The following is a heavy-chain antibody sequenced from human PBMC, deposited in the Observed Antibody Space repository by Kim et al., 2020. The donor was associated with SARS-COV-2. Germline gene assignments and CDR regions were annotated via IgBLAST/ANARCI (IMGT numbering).Heavy chain of an antibody. Sequence: ASVKVSCKASGYTFTSYYMHWVRQAPGQGLEWMGIINPSGGSTSYAQKFQGRVTMTRDTSTSTVYMELSSLRSEDTAGYYCARGPSTSRIAVAGPRADYWGQGTLVTVSS. V-gene: IGHV1-46*01. CDR1: GYTFTSYY. CDR2: INPSGGST. CDR3: ARGPSTSRIAVAGPRADY. J-gene: IGHJ4*02. D-gene: IGHD6-19*01.